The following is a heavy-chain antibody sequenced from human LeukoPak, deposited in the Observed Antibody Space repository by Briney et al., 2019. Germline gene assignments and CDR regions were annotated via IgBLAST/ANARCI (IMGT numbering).Heavy chain of an antibody. J-gene: IGHJ6*03. CDR1: GFSFDDYA. CDR3: AKDKGDFWSGYPMDV. Sequence: PGRSLRLSCAASGFSFDDYAMHWVRQAPGKGLEWVSGINWNSAKIGYAVSVKGRFKISRDNAKNSLYLQMNSLRAEDMALYYCAKDKGDFWSGYPMDVWGKGTTVTVSS. V-gene: IGHV3-9*03. D-gene: IGHD3-3*01. CDR2: INWNSAKI.